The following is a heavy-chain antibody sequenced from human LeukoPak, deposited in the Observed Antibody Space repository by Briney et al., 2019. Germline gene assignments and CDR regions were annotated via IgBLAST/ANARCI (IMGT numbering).Heavy chain of an antibody. V-gene: IGHV4-34*01. CDR2: INHSGST. CDR3: ARAKRSLHKAARNYYMDV. D-gene: IGHD6-6*01. Sequence: PSETLSLTCAVYGGSFSGYYWSWIRKPPGKGMEWVGGINHSGSTNYNPSLKSRVTISVDTSNNQFSLKLSSVTPADTAVYYCARAKRSLHKAARNYYMDVWGKRTTVTVSS. CDR1: GGSFSGYY. J-gene: IGHJ6*03.